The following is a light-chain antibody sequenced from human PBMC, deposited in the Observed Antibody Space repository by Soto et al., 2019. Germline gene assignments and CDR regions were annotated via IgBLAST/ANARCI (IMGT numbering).Light chain of an antibody. CDR2: DAS. V-gene: IGKV3-15*01. Sequence: IVMTHSPGTLSVSPGERATLSCRASQSVRSKLAWYQQKPGQAPRLLIYDASTRATGIPARFSGSGSGTEFTLTISSLQSEDFAVYYCQQYNNWPPITFGQGTRLEIK. CDR3: QQYNNWPPIT. CDR1: QSVRSK. J-gene: IGKJ5*01.